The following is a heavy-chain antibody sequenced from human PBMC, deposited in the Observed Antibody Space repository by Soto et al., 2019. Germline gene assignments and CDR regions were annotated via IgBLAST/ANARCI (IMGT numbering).Heavy chain of an antibody. J-gene: IGHJ4*02. CDR2: IYYSGST. V-gene: IGHV4-59*01. Sequence: SETLSLTCTVSGGSISSYYWSWIRQPPGKGLEWIGYIYYSGSTNYNPSLKSRVTISVDTSKNQFSLKLSSVTAADTAVYYCARFLPIGEDLDYFDYWGQGTLVTVSS. D-gene: IGHD2-21*01. CDR3: ARFLPIGEDLDYFDY. CDR1: GGSISSYY.